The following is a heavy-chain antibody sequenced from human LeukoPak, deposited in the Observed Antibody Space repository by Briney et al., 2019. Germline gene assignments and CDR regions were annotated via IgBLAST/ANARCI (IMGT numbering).Heavy chain of an antibody. CDR2: ISSVSSTI. J-gene: IGHJ6*03. V-gene: IGHV3-48*03. D-gene: IGHD1-14*01. CDR1: GFTFSSYE. Sequence: GGSLRLSCAASGFTFSSYEMNWVRQAPGKGLEWISFISSVSSTIFYADSVKGRFTISRDNAKNSLYLQMNSLRAEDTAVYYCARVGPWVNPDYYYYYMDVWGKGTTVTVSS. CDR3: ARVGPWVNPDYYYYYMDV.